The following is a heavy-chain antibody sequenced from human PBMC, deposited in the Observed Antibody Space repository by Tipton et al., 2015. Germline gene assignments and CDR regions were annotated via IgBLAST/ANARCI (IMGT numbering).Heavy chain of an antibody. J-gene: IGHJ4*02. D-gene: IGHD3-10*01. CDR2: AYHDGRA. Sequence: SLRLSCSVSGVSMTTDNWWTWVRQPPGRGLEWIGEAYHDGRANFRSSLKSRVTISLDKSQNQFSLHLTSVTAADTAVYYCARVPGVIGRGVLDSWGQGTLVTVSS. V-gene: IGHV4-4*02. CDR3: ARVPGVIGRGVLDS. CDR1: GVSMTTDNW.